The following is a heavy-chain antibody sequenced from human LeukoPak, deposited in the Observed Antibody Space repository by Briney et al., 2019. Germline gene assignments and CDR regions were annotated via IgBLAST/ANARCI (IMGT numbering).Heavy chain of an antibody. CDR2: IGSSGSTI. D-gene: IGHD1-26*01. V-gene: IGHV3-48*03. J-gene: IGHJ3*02. Sequence: AGSLRLSCAASGFTFSSYEMSWVRQAPGKGLEWVSYIGSSGSTIYYADSVKGRFTISRDNAKNSLYLQMNSLRAEDTALYYCAREDGARSDVCDIWGQGTMVTVFS. CDR1: GFTFSSYE. CDR3: AREDGARSDVCDI.